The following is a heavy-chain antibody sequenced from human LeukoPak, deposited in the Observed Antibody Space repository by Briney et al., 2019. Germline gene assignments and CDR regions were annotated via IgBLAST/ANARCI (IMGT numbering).Heavy chain of an antibody. CDR1: GFTFSSYA. Sequence: GGSLRLSCAASGFTFSSYAMSWVRQAPGKGLEWVSAISGSGGSTYYADSVKGRFTISRDNSKNTLYLQMNSLRAEDTAVYYCAKDRVVPAAILLYNWFDPWGQGTLVTVSS. D-gene: IGHD2-2*01. V-gene: IGHV3-23*01. CDR2: ISGSGGST. J-gene: IGHJ5*02. CDR3: AKDRVVPAAILLYNWFDP.